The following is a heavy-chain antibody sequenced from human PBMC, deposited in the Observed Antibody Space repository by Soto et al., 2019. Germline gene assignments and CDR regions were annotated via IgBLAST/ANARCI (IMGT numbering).Heavy chain of an antibody. Sequence: GGSLRLSCAASGFTFSSYSMNWVRQAPGKGLEWVSSISSSSSYIYYADSVKGRFTISRDNAKNSLFLQMNSLRAEDTAVYYCARGVGPSWSYYNSYFDYWGQGTLVTVSS. D-gene: IGHD3-10*01. CDR1: GFTFSSYS. CDR2: ISSSSSYI. J-gene: IGHJ4*02. CDR3: ARGVGPSWSYYNSYFDY. V-gene: IGHV3-21*01.